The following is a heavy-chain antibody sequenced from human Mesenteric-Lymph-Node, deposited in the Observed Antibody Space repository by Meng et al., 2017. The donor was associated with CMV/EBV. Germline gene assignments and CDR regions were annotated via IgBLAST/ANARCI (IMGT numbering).Heavy chain of an antibody. CDR2: ISGSGGRR. J-gene: IGHJ4*02. Sequence: GGSLRLSCAASGFSVESYAMSWVRQAPGKGLEWVSGISGSGGRRYYAGSVKGRFTISRDSSKNTLYLEMNNLRADDTAIYYCAKDPYGSYWYYFHYWGQGTLVTVSS. V-gene: IGHV3-23*01. CDR1: GFSVESYA. D-gene: IGHD1-26*01. CDR3: AKDPYGSYWYYFHY.